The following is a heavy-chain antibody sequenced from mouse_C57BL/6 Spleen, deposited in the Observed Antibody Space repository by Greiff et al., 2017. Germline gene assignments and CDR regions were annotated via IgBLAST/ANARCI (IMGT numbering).Heavy chain of an antibody. V-gene: IGHV5-12*01. CDR3: ARHGEGYFDV. Sequence: EVNVVESGGGLVQPGGSLKLSCAASGFTFSDYYMYWVRQTPEKRLEWVAYISNGGGSTYYPDTVKGRFTISRDNAKNTLYLQMSRLKSEDTAMYYCARHGEGYFDVWGTGTTVTVSS. CDR2: ISNGGGST. CDR1: GFTFSDYY. J-gene: IGHJ1*03.